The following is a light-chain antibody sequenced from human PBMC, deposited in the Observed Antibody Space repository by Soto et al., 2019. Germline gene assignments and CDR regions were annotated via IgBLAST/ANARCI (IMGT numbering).Light chain of an antibody. J-gene: IGKJ1*01. Sequence: EIVLTQSPGTLSLSPGERATLACRASQSVSSSYLAWYQQKPGHAPRLLIYGASSRATGIPDRCSGSGSWTDVTLTISRLEPEDFAVYYCQQYGSSPRETFGQGTKVEIK. CDR1: QSVSSSY. V-gene: IGKV3-20*01. CDR3: QQYGSSPRET. CDR2: GAS.